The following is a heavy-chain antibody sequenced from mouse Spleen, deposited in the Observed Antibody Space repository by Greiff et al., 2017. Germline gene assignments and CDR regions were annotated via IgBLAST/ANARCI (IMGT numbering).Heavy chain of an antibody. J-gene: IGHJ4*01. CDR2: INPNNGGT. Sequence: VQLQQSGPELVKPGASVKIPCKASGYTFTDYNMDWVKQSHGKSLEWIGDINPNNGGTIYNQKFKGKATLTVDKSSSTAYMELRSLTSEDTAVYYCARWYGDYAMDYWGQGTSVTVSS. CDR1: GYTFTDYN. D-gene: IGHD1-1*02. CDR3: ARWYGDYAMDY. V-gene: IGHV1-18*01.